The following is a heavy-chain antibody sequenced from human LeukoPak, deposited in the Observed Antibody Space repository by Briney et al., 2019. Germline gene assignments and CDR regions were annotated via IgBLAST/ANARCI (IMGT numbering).Heavy chain of an antibody. CDR2: IRYDGSNK. D-gene: IGHD2-2*01. Sequence: GGSLRLSCAASGFTFSSYGMHWVRQAPGKGLEWVSFIRYDGSNKYYADSVKGRFTISRDNSENTLYLQMNSLRAEDTAVYYCAKRSGYCSSTSCQYYYYYMDVWGKGTTVTISS. CDR1: GFTFSSYG. J-gene: IGHJ6*03. V-gene: IGHV3-30*02. CDR3: AKRSGYCSSTSCQYYYYYMDV.